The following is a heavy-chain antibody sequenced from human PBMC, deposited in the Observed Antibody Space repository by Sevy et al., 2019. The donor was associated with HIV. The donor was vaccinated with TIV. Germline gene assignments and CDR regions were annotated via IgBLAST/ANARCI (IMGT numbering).Heavy chain of an antibody. V-gene: IGHV3-23*01. D-gene: IGHD2-8*01. J-gene: IGHJ4*02. CDR3: AREGCTQPHDY. CDR1: GFTFAKYS. Sequence: GGSLRLSCAASGFTFAKYSMSWVRQAPGKGLEWVSTFSFGCGRINYADSVKGRFTISRDDSKNTLFLRMNSLRAEDTVTYFCAREGCTQPHDYWGQGTLVTVSS. CDR2: FSFGCGRI.